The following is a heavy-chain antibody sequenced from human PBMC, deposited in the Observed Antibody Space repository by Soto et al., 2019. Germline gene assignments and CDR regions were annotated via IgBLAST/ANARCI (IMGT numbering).Heavy chain of an antibody. CDR1: GYSFTSYW. D-gene: IGHD5-12*01. V-gene: IGHV5-10-1*01. CDR2: IDPSDSYT. J-gene: IGHJ6*02. CDR3: ARRVVATDEYYYGMDV. Sequence: GESLKISCKGSGYSFTSYWISWVRQMPGKGLEWMGRIDPSDSYTNYSPSFQGHVTISADKSISTAYLQWSSLKASDTAMYYCARRVVATDEYYYGMDVWGQGTTVTVSS.